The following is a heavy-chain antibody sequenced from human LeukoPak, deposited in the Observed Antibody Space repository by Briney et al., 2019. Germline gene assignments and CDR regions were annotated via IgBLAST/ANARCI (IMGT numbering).Heavy chain of an antibody. Sequence: GASVKVSCKASGYTFTGYYMHWVRQAPGQGLEYMGRINPISGGTVYAQKFQGRVTMTRDTPITTAYMELTRLTSDDTAVYYCARYCSSTSCYSDYWGQGTLVTVSS. CDR3: ARYCSSTSCYSDY. D-gene: IGHD2-2*01. J-gene: IGHJ4*02. CDR2: INPISGGT. CDR1: GYTFTGYY. V-gene: IGHV1-2*06.